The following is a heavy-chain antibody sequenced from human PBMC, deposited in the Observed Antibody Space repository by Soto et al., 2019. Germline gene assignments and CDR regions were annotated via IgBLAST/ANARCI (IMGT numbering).Heavy chain of an antibody. D-gene: IGHD3-22*01. CDR2: ISYDGSNK. CDR1: GVTFSSYG. Sequence: GGSLRLSCAASGVTFSSYGMHWVRQAPGKGLEWVAVISYDGSNKYYADSVKGRFTISRDNSKNTLYLQMNSLRAEDTAVYYCAKDLTYYYDSSGYPYYYGMDVWGQGTTVTV. V-gene: IGHV3-30*18. J-gene: IGHJ6*02. CDR3: AKDLTYYYDSSGYPYYYGMDV.